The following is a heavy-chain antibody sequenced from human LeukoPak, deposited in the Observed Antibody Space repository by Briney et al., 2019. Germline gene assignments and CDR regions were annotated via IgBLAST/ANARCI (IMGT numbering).Heavy chain of an antibody. D-gene: IGHD5-18*01. CDR1: GFTFSSYG. CDR2: ISYDGSNK. J-gene: IGHJ4*02. V-gene: IGHV3-30*03. Sequence: GRSLRLSCAASGFTFSSYGMHWVRQAPGKGLEWVAVISYDGSNKYYADSVKGRFTISRDNSKNTLYLQMNSLRSEDTAVYYCARGSAYSYAFTGRERTKSRLDYWGQGTLVTVSS. CDR3: ARGSAYSYAFTGRERTKSRLDY.